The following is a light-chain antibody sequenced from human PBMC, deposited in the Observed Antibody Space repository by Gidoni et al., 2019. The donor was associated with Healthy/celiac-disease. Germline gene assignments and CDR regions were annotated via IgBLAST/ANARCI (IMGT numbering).Light chain of an antibody. J-gene: IGKJ5*01. CDR2: DAS. CDR1: QGVSSY. V-gene: IGKV3D-11*01. CDR3: QQRSNWPIT. Sequence: EIVLTQSPATLSLSPGERATLSCRASQGVSSYLAWYQQKPGQAPRLLIYDASNRATGIPARFSGSGPGTDFTLTISSLEPEDFAVYYCQQRSNWPITFGQXTRLEIK.